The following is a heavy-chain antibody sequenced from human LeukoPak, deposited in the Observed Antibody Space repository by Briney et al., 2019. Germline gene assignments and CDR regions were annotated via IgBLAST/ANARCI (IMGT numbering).Heavy chain of an antibody. CDR2: ISAYNGDT. V-gene: IGHV1-18*01. CDR1: GYTFTNSG. D-gene: IGHD6-19*01. CDR3: ARGTVSGGSPFDY. J-gene: IGHJ4*02. Sequence: ASVKVSCKASGYTFTNSGISWVRQAPGQGLKWMGWISAYNGDTNYAQNLQGRVTMTTDTPTGTAHMELRSLRSDDTAVYYCARGTVSGGSPFDYWGQGTLVTVSS.